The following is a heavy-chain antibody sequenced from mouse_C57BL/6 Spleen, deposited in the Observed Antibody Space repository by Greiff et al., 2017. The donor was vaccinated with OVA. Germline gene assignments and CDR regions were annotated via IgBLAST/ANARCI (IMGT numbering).Heavy chain of an antibody. CDR2: IDPSDSYT. CDR1: GYTFTSYW. D-gene: IGHD4-1*01. Sequence: VQLQQSGAELVMPGASVKLSCKASGYTFTSYWMHWVKQRPGQGLEWIGEIDPSDSYTNYNQKFKGKSTLTVDKSSSTAYMQLSSLTSEDSAVYYCARRVTGKGYCDYWGQGTTLTVSS. V-gene: IGHV1-69*01. J-gene: IGHJ2*01. CDR3: ARRVTGKGYCDY.